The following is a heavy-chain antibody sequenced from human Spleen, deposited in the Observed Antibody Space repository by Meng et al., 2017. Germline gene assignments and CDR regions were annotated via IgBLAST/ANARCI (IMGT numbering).Heavy chain of an antibody. CDR2: IDPKSGDT. CDR3: ARDEDISAAGKLFVDY. Sequence: QVQLVHSGAEVKKPGASVKVSCKPSGDNFPASWLHWARPAPGQGLEWMGRIDPKSGDTHYAQRFQGRVIMTGDTSISTAYMELSGLRSDDTAMYYCARDEDISAAGKLFVDYWGQGTLVTVSS. D-gene: IGHD6-13*01. V-gene: IGHV1-2*06. J-gene: IGHJ4*02. CDR1: GDNFPASW.